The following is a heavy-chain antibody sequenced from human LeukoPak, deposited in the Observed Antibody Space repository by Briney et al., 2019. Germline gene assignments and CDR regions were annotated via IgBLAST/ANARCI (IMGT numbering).Heavy chain of an antibody. J-gene: IGHJ4*02. CDR3: ARDKILGATHFDY. V-gene: IGHV3-7*01. D-gene: IGHD1-26*01. Sequence: GGSLRLSCAASGFTFSSYWMSWVRQAPGKGLEWVANIKQDGSEKYYVDSVKGRFTISRDNAKNSLYLQMNSLRAEDTAVYYCARDKILGATHFDYWGQGTLVTVSS. CDR2: IKQDGSEK. CDR1: GFTFSSYW.